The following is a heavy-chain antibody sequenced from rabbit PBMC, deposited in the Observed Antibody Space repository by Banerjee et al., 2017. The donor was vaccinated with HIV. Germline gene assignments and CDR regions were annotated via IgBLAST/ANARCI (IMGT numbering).Heavy chain of an antibody. CDR3: VREDYDDYGNWNL. V-gene: IGHV1S40*01. Sequence: QSLEESGGDLVKPGASLTLTCTASGFTLSSYWMCWVRQAPGKGLEWIGCINTGSGNTHYASWAKGRFTISKTSSTTVTLQMTSLTAADTATYFCVREDYDDYGNWNLWGPGTLVTVS. D-gene: IGHD2-1*01. CDR1: GFTLSSYW. J-gene: IGHJ4*01. CDR2: INTGSGNT.